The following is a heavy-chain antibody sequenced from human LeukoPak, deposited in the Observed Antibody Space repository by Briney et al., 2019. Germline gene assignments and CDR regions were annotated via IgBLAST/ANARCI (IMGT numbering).Heavy chain of an antibody. CDR3: ARLDGYNPAS. Sequence: SETLSLTCTVSGGSISSYYWGWIRQPPGKGLEWIGSIFYSGSTYYNPSLKSRVTISVDTSKNQVSLKLSSVTAADTAVYFCARLDGYNPASWGQGTLVTVSS. J-gene: IGHJ4*02. V-gene: IGHV4-59*08. CDR2: IFYSGST. D-gene: IGHD5-24*01. CDR1: GGSISSYY.